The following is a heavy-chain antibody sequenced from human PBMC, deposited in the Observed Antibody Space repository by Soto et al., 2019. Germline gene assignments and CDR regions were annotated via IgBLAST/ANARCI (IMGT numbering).Heavy chain of an antibody. J-gene: IGHJ3*02. CDR1: GYTFTSYY. CDR2: INPSGGST. D-gene: IGHD2-21*02. V-gene: IGHV1-46*01. CDR3: ARDMGDHDAFDI. Sequence: QVQLVQSGAEVKKPGASVKVSCKASGYTFTSYYMHWVRQAPGQGLEWMGIINPSGGSTSYAQKFQGRVTMTRDTSTSTVYMELSSLRSENTAVYYCARDMGDHDAFDIWGQGTMVTVSS.